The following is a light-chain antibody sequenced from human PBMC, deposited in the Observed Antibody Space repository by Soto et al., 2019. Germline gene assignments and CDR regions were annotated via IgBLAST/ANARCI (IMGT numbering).Light chain of an antibody. CDR2: DVN. CDR3: TSYASGSSHVV. CDR1: SSDIGGYDY. Sequence: QSALTQPASVSGSPGQSITHSCTGTSSDIGGYDYVSWYQRHPGKAPKLIIYDVNNRPSGVSNRFSGSKSGNTASLTISGLQAEDEADYYCTSYASGSSHVVFGGGTQLTVL. V-gene: IGLV2-14*01. J-gene: IGLJ2*01.